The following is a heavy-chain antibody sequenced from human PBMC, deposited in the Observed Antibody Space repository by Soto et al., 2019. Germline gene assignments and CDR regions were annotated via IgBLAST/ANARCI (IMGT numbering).Heavy chain of an antibody. CDR2: ISGSGGST. J-gene: IGHJ4*02. CDR1: GFTFSSYA. CDR3: ARVVPPYGTGFDS. V-gene: IGHV3-23*01. D-gene: IGHD2-2*01. Sequence: EVQLLESGGGLVQPGGSLRLSCAASGFTFSSYAMSWVLQAPGKGLEWVSAISGSGGSTYYADAVKGRFTISRDNSKNTLYLQMNSLRAEDTAVYYCARVVPPYGTGFDSWGQGTLVTVSS.